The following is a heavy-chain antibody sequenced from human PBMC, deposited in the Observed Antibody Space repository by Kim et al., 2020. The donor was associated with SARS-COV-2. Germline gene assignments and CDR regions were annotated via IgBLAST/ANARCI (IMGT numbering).Heavy chain of an antibody. Sequence: SRNSRVTISVDTSKNQFSLKLSSVTAADTAVYYCAGVKSGWCGEVIWFDPWGQGTLVTVSS. D-gene: IGHD6-19*01. CDR3: AGVKSGWCGEVIWFDP. V-gene: IGHV4-4*07. J-gene: IGHJ5*02.